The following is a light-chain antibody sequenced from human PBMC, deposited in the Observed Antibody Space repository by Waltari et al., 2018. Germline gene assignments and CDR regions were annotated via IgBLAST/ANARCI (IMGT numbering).Light chain of an antibody. CDR3: QAWDSSSDSYV. J-gene: IGLJ1*01. CDR1: KLGHKF. CDR2: QDK. V-gene: IGLV3-1*01. Sequence: SYELTQPPSVSVSAGQTASITCSGDKLGHKFGFWFQQRPGQSPVLVIYQDKKRPSGIPERFSGSNSGNTATLTISGTQPLDEADYYCQAWDSSSDSYVFGSGTKVTV.